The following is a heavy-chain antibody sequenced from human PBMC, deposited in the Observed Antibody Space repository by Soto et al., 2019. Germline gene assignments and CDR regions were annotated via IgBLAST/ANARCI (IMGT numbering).Heavy chain of an antibody. V-gene: IGHV3-23*01. CDR1: GFTFSSYA. D-gene: IGHD2-2*01. Sequence: EVQLLESGGGLVQPGGSLRLSCAASGFTFSSYAMSWVRQAPGKGLEWVSTISGSGGSTYYADSVKGRFTISRDNSKNTLFLQMNSLRAEDTAVYYCAKAAAAAIYFDSWGQGTLVTVSS. CDR3: AKAAAAAIYFDS. J-gene: IGHJ4*02. CDR2: ISGSGGST.